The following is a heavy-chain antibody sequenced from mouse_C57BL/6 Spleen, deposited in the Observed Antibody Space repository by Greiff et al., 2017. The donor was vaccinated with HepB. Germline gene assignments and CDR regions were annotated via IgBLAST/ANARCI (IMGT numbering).Heavy chain of an antibody. CDR3: ATTVVARSYFDY. CDR1: GYAFSSSW. D-gene: IGHD1-1*01. J-gene: IGHJ2*01. Sequence: QVQLKQSGPELVKPGASVKISCKASGYAFSSSWMNWVKQRPGKGLEWIGRIYPGDGDTNYNGKFKGKATLTADKSSSTAYMQLSSLTSEDSAVYCCATTVVARSYFDYWGQGTTLTVSS. CDR2: IYPGDGDT. V-gene: IGHV1-82*01.